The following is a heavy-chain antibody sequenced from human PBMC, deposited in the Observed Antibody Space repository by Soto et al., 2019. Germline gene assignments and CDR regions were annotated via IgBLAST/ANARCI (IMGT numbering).Heavy chain of an antibody. V-gene: IGHV1-2*02. J-gene: IGHJ4*02. Sequence: ASVKVSCKASGYTFTGYYMHWVRQAPGQGLEWMGWINPNSGGTTYAQKFQGRVTMTRDTSISTAYMELSRLRSDDTAVYYCARGAYYYDSSGTFDYWGQGTLVTVSS. CDR3: ARGAYYYDSSGTFDY. D-gene: IGHD3-22*01. CDR2: INPNSGGT. CDR1: GYTFTGYY.